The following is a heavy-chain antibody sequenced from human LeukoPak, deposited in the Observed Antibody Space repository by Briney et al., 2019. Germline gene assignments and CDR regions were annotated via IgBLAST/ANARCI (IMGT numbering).Heavy chain of an antibody. CDR3: ARDWDTDGMDV. CDR1: RFTFSSYW. Sequence: GGTLRLSCAASRFTFSSYWMHWVGEAPGKGVVWVPRINNDGSSTNYADSVKGRFTISRDNAKNTLYLQMNSLRAEDTAVYYCARDWDTDGMDVWGQGTTVTVSS. CDR2: INNDGSST. V-gene: IGHV3-74*01. J-gene: IGHJ6*01. D-gene: IGHD1-26*01.